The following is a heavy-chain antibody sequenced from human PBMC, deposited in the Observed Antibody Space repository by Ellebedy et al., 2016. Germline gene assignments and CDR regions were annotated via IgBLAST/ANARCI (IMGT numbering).Heavy chain of an antibody. CDR2: ITSSGDYI. CDR3: VRGVGGTSLNWFDP. V-gene: IGHV3-21*01. D-gene: IGHD3-16*01. CDR1: GFTFSGYS. J-gene: IGHJ5*02. Sequence: GESLKISXEASGFTFSGYSMNWVRQAPGKGLEWVSSITSSGDYIYYADSVKGRFTISRDNAKNSLYLQMNSLRAEDTAVYYCVRGVGGTSLNWFDPWGQGTLVTISS.